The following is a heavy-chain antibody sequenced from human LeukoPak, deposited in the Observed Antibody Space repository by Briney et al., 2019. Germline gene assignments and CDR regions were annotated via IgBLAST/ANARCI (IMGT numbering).Heavy chain of an antibody. D-gene: IGHD3-16*01. Sequence: PGRSLRLSCAASEFTFSSYGMHWVRRAPGKGLEWVAVIWYDGSNKYYADSVKCRFTISRDNSKNTVYLQMNSLRVEDTAVYYCARDQRPGWGEYFQHWGQGTLVTVSS. J-gene: IGHJ1*01. CDR1: EFTFSSYG. V-gene: IGHV3-33*01. CDR3: ARDQRPGWGEYFQH. CDR2: IWYDGSNK.